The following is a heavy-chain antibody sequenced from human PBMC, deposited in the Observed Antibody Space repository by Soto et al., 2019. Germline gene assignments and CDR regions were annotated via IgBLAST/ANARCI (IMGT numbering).Heavy chain of an antibody. D-gene: IGHD6-19*01. CDR2: IIPTLGIA. J-gene: IGHJ6*02. CDR3: ARDREKQWLETSYYYYGMDV. V-gene: IGHV1-69*04. Sequence: SVKVSCKASGGTFSSYTISWVRQAPGQGLEWMGRIIPTLGIANYAQKFQGRVTITADKSTSTAYMELSSLRSEDTAVYYCARDREKQWLETSYYYYGMDVWGQGTTVTVSS. CDR1: GGTFSSYT.